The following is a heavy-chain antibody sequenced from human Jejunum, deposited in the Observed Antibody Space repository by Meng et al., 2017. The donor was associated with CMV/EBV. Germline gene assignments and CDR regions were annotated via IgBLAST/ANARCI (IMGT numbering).Heavy chain of an antibody. Sequence: NTYWMHWVRQAPGKGLVWVSRISGDGSSTNYADSVKGRFTISRDNAKNTLYLQMNSLRAEDTAVYYCVRGKFHSAGIVYSYFDPWGQGALVTVSS. D-gene: IGHD5-18*01. J-gene: IGHJ5*02. CDR3: VRGKFHSAGIVYSYFDP. V-gene: IGHV3-74*01. CDR2: ISGDGSST. CDR1: NTYW.